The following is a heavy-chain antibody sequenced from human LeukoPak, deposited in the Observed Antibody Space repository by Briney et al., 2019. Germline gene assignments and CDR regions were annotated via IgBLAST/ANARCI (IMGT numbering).Heavy chain of an antibody. CDR3: ARDRALVRYFDWLQP. CDR2: IIPIFGTA. D-gene: IGHD3-9*01. CDR1: GGTFSSYA. Sequence: SVKVSCKASGGTFSSYATSWVRQAPGQGLEWMGGIIPIFGTANYAQKFQGRVTITADESTSTAYMELSSLRSDDTAVYYCARDRALVRYFDWLQPWGQGTLVTVSS. V-gene: IGHV1-69*13. J-gene: IGHJ5*02.